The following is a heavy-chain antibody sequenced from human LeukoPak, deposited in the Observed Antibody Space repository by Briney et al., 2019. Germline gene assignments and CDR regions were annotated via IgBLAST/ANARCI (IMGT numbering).Heavy chain of an antibody. J-gene: IGHJ3*02. CDR3: ARDIGTDYGDFSDAFDI. D-gene: IGHD4-17*01. Sequence: ASVKVSCKASGYTFTSYGISWVRQPPGQGLEWMGYISAYNGNTNYAQKLQGRVTMTTDPSTSTASMELSSLRSDDTAVYYCARDIGTDYGDFSDAFDIWGQGTMVTVSS. V-gene: IGHV1-18*01. CDR2: ISAYNGNT. CDR1: GYTFTSYG.